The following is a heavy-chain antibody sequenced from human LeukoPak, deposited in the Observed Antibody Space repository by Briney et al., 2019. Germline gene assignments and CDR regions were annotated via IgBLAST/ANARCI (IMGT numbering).Heavy chain of an antibody. V-gene: IGHV3-64D*06. CDR3: VKESGFMVDPNSAFDI. D-gene: IGHD3-16*01. CDR2: ISRNGGST. CDR1: GFTFNSYH. J-gene: IGHJ3*02. Sequence: PGGSLRLSCSVSGFTFNSYHVQWVRQAPGKGLEYVSGISRNGGSTYYADSVKGRFTISRDNSKNTLYLQMSSLRAEDTAVYYCVKESGFMVDPNSAFDIWGQGTMVTVSS.